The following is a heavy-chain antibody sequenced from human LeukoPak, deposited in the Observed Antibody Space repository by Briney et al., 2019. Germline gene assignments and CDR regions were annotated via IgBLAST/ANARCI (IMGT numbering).Heavy chain of an antibody. CDR3: ARDNDDGDYVGWFDP. CDR2: IYYSGTT. D-gene: IGHD4-17*01. J-gene: IGHJ5*02. Sequence: PSQTLSLTCTVSGASITSGFYYWSWLRQSPGKGLEWTGYIYYSGTTYYSPSLKSRLTISLDTSKNHLSLKLTSVTAADTAIYYCARDNDDGDYVGWFDPWGQGTLVTVSS. V-gene: IGHV4-30-4*01. CDR1: GASITSGFYY.